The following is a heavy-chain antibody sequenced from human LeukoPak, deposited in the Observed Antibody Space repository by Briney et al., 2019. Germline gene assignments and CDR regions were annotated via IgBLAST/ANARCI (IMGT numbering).Heavy chain of an antibody. CDR2: IYSGGST. D-gene: IGHD3-10*01. CDR3: ASPATYYYGSGDY. V-gene: IGHV3-53*01. CDR1: GFTVSSNY. Sequence: GGSLRLSCAASGFTVSSNYMSWVRQAAGKGLEWVSVIYSGGSTYYADSVKGRFTISRDNSKNTLYLQMNSLRAEDTAVYYCASPATYYYGSGDYWGQGTLVTVSS. J-gene: IGHJ4*02.